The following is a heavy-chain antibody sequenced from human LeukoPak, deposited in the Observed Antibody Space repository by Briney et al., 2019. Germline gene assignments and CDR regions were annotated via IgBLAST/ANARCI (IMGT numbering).Heavy chain of an antibody. D-gene: IGHD6-13*01. J-gene: IGHJ6*03. CDR3: ASPHNAAAGLYYYSYMDV. CDR2: ISSSSSYI. V-gene: IGHV3-21*01. Sequence: GGSLRLSCAASGFTFSSYSMNWVRQAPGKGLEWVSSISSSSSYIYYADSVKGRFTISRDNAKNSLYLQMNSLRAEDTAVYYCASPHNAAAGLYYYSYMDVWGKGTTVTVSS. CDR1: GFTFSSYS.